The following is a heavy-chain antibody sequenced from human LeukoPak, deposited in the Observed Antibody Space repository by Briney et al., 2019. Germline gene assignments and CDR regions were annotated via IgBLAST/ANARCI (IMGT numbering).Heavy chain of an antibody. J-gene: IGHJ3*02. Sequence: PSETLSLTCAVYGGSFSGYYWSWIRQPPGKGLEWIGEINHSGSTNYNPSLKSRVTISVDTSKNQFSLKLSSMTAADTAVYYCARVSDVDTAIDAFDIWGQGTMVTVSS. D-gene: IGHD5-18*01. CDR2: INHSGST. V-gene: IGHV4-34*01. CDR1: GGSFSGYY. CDR3: ARVSDVDTAIDAFDI.